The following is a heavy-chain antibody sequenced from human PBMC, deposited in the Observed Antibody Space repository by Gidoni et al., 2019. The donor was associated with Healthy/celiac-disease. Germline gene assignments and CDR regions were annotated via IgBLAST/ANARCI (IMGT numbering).Heavy chain of an antibody. CDR1: GGSISSYY. CDR3: ARVRGGYVHNWFDP. D-gene: IGHD5-12*01. J-gene: IGHJ5*02. CDR2: IYTSGST. V-gene: IGHV4-4*07. Sequence: QVQLQESGPGLVKPSETLSLTCTVPGGSISSYYCSWIRQPAGKVLEWIGRIYTSGSTNYTPSLKSRVTMSVDTSKNQFSLKLSSVTAADTAVDYCARVRGGYVHNWFDPWGQGTLVTVSS.